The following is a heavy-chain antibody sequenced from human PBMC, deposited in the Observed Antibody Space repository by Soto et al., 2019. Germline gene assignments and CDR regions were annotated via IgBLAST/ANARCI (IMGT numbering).Heavy chain of an antibody. CDR1: GGSISSYY. CDR2: IYYSGST. V-gene: IGHV4-59*08. J-gene: IGHJ5*02. CDR3: ARAAFSSSVNWFDP. D-gene: IGHD6-6*01. Sequence: PSETLSLTYTVSGGSISSYYWSWIRQPPGKGLEWIGYIYYSGSTNYNPSLKSRVTISVDTSKNQFSLKLSSVTAADTAVYYCARAAFSSSVNWFDPWGQGTLVTVSS.